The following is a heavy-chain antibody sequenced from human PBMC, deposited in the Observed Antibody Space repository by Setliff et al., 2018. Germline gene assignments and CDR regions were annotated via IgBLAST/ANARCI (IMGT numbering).Heavy chain of an antibody. CDR1: GGSMTYYY. V-gene: IGHV4-59*08. CDR2: IFHGESI. CDR3: ARHRTKPLTTTHYYYNMDV. D-gene: IGHD4-17*01. J-gene: IGHJ6*03. Sequence: PSETLSLTCTVSGGSMTYYYWSWVRQPPGKGLEWIGNIFHGESISYNPSLKSRVTISVDTSKNQVSLKVRSVTAADSAVYFCARHRTKPLTTTHYYYNMDVWGKGTTVTVS.